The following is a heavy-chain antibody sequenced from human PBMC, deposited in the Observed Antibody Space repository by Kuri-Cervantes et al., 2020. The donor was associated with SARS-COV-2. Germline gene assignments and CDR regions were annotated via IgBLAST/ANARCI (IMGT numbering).Heavy chain of an antibody. D-gene: IGHD3-16*02. CDR2: IYHSGST. Sequence: SQTLSLTCAVSGYSISGGYYWGWIRQPPGKGLEWIGSIYHSGSTYYNPSLKSRVTISVDTSKNQFSLKLSSVTAADTAVYYCAGGNYGYVWGSYRPFGGNDFWGQGTLVTVSS. J-gene: IGHJ4*02. CDR3: AGGNYGYVWGSYRPFGGNDF. CDR1: GYSISGGYY. V-gene: IGHV4-38-2*01.